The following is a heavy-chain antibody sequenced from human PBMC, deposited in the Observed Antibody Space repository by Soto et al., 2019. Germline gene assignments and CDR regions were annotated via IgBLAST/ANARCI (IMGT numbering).Heavy chain of an antibody. CDR1: GFTFSSYW. CDR3: SRADLPPVRLLFFDWLLSDVYYYYYMDV. D-gene: IGHD3-9*01. J-gene: IGHJ6*03. V-gene: IGHV3-74*01. Sequence: GGSLRLSCAASGFTFSSYWMHWVRQAPGKGLVWVSRINSDGSSTSYADSVKGRFTISRDNAKNTLYLQMNSLRAEDTAVYYCSRADLPPVRLLFFDWLLSDVYYYYYMDVWGKGTTVTVSS. CDR2: INSDGSST.